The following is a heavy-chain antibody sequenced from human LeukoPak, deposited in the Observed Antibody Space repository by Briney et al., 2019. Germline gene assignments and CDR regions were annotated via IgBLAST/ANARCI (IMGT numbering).Heavy chain of an antibody. J-gene: IGHJ6*03. V-gene: IGHV3-30*02. CDR2: MRYDGSEK. Sequence: GGSLRLSCTASGFTFRNFGAHWVRHRPGRGLECVAFMRYDGSEKSYADTVKGRFTISRDISRNTLFLHMNSLRLEDTAVYYCAKIFAYYYMDVWGKGTTVTVSS. CDR3: AKIFAYYYMDV. CDR1: GFTFRNFG. D-gene: IGHD3-3*01.